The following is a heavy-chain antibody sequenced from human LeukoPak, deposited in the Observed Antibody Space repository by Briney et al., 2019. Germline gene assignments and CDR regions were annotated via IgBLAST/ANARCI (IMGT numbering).Heavy chain of an antibody. D-gene: IGHD3-16*02. J-gene: IGHJ4*02. CDR1: VYTFTGYY. V-gene: IGHV1-2*02. CDR2: INPNSGGT. Sequence: ASVKVSCKASVYTFTGYYMHWVRQAPGQALEWMGGINPNSGGTNYAQKFQGRVTMTRDTSISTAYMELSRLRSDDTAVYYCARGDDMITFGGVIADWGQGTLVTVSS. CDR3: ARGDDMITFGGVIAD.